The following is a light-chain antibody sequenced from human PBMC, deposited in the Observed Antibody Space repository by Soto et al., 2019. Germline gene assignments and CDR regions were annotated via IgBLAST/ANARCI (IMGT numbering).Light chain of an antibody. V-gene: IGKV3-11*01. CDR2: GAS. CDR3: QQRSTWPPIT. CDR1: QSVSHHY. Sequence: PGPISLAPAERATLSCRDSQSVSHHYLAWYQQKPGQAPRLLIYGASNRATGIPARFSGSGSGTDFTLTISSLEPEDFAVYYCQQRSTWPPITFGQGTRLEI. J-gene: IGKJ5*01.